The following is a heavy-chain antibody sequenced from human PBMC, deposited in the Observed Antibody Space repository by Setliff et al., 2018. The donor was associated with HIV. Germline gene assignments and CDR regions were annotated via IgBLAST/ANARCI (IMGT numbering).Heavy chain of an antibody. CDR1: GGSVSDTSYY. Sequence: PSETLSLTCTVSGGSVSDTSYYWGWNRQPPGKGLEWRANDNYSGGTYYNPSLNSRVTISVDTSRNQFSLKRTSVTAADTARYFCARLGDSGYDFRGYFDYRGQGKLVTVSS. J-gene: IGHJ4*02. CDR3: ARLGDSGYDFRGYFDY. D-gene: IGHD5-12*01. CDR2: DNYSGGT. V-gene: IGHV4-39*01.